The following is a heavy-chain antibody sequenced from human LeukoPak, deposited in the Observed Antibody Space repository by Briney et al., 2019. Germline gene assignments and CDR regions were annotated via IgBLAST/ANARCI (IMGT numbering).Heavy chain of an antibody. V-gene: IGHV1-18*01. J-gene: IGHJ4*02. D-gene: IGHD2-2*01. CDR3: AGAEYCSSTSCYSGGRLYSSSAGDY. Sequence: ASVKVSCKASGYTFTSYGISWVRQAPGQGLEWMGWISAYNGNTNYAQKLQGRVTMTTDTSTSTAHMELRSLRSDDTAVYYCAGAEYCSSTSCYSGGRLYSSSAGDYWGQGTPVTVSS. CDR1: GYTFTSYG. CDR2: ISAYNGNT.